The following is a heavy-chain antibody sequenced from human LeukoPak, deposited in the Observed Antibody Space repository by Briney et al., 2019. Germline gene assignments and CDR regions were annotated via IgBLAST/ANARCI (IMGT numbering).Heavy chain of an antibody. CDR3: VGGLLWFGQLAGF. CDR1: GFTFSSYS. J-gene: IGHJ4*02. D-gene: IGHD3-10*01. Sequence: GGSLRLSCAASGFTFSSYSMIWVRQAPGKALEGVSYISSSSSSNIYYADSVKGRFTISSDNAKNSLYLQMNSLRDEDTAVYYCVGGLLWFGQLAGFWGQGTLVTVSS. V-gene: IGHV3-48*02. CDR2: ISSSSSSNI.